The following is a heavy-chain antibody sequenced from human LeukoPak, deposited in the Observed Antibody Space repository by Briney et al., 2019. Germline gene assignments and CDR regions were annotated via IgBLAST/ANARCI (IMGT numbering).Heavy chain of an antibody. V-gene: IGHV3-23*01. CDR3: AKAAAAPGFDF. CDR2: VSGSGDRM. J-gene: IGHJ4*02. D-gene: IGHD6-13*01. CDR1: GYTSSSYA. Sequence: GGSLRLSCAASGYTSSSYALNWVRQAPGKGLEWVATVSGSGDRMYHADSVKGRFTISRDNSKNTIYLQMNSLRAEDTALYYCAKAAAAPGFDFWGQGTLVTVSS.